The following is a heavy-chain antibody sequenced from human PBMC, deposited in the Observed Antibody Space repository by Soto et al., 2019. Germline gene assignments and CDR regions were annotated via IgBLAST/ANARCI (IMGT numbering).Heavy chain of an antibody. Sequence: PGGSLRLSCAASGFTFSSYWMNWVRQAPGKGLEWVANIKQDGSEKWYVDSVKGRFTVSRDNAKNSLYLQMNSLRAEDTAVYYCARGHFFVTNGPLSDAFDIWGQGTMVTVSS. J-gene: IGHJ3*02. CDR2: IKQDGSEK. V-gene: IGHV3-7*04. CDR1: GFTFSSYW. D-gene: IGHD2-8*01. CDR3: ARGHFFVTNGPLSDAFDI.